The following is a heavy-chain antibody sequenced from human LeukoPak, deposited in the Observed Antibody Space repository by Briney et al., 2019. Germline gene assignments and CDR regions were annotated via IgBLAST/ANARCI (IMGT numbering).Heavy chain of an antibody. CDR1: GFTFSSYA. CDR2: ISYDGSNK. Sequence: GGSLRLSCAASGFTFSSYAMHWVRQAPGKGLEWVAVISYDGSNKYYADSVKGRFTISRDNSKNTLYLQMNSLSAEDTAVYYCAREVSSGVSDAFDIWGQGTMVTVSS. V-gene: IGHV3-30*04. J-gene: IGHJ3*02. CDR3: AREVSSGVSDAFDI. D-gene: IGHD3-10*01.